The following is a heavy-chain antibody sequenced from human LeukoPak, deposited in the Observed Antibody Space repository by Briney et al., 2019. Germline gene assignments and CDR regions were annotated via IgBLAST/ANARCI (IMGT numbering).Heavy chain of an antibody. Sequence: SETLSLTCTVSGGSISSYYWSWIRQPAGKRLEWIGRIYTSGSTNYNPSLKSRVTMSVDTSKNQFSLKLSSVTAADTAVYYCARDPWVDGSGWGWAFDIWGQGTMVTVSS. D-gene: IGHD6-19*01. CDR2: IYTSGST. CDR1: GGSISSYY. J-gene: IGHJ3*02. V-gene: IGHV4-4*07. CDR3: ARDPWVDGSGWGWAFDI.